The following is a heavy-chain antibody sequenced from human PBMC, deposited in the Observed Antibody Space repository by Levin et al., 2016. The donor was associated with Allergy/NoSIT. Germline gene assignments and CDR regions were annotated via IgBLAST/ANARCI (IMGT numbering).Heavy chain of an antibody. J-gene: IGHJ6*03. Sequence: SETLSLTCTVSGGSISSSSYYWGWIRQPPGKGLEWIGSIYYSGSTYYNPSLKSRVTISVDTSKNQFSLKLSSVTAADTAVYYCARRMSSSFYYYYMDVWGKGTTVTVSS. V-gene: IGHV4-39*01. CDR2: IYYSGST. CDR1: GGSISSSSYY. D-gene: IGHD6-6*01. CDR3: ARRMSSSFYYYYMDV.